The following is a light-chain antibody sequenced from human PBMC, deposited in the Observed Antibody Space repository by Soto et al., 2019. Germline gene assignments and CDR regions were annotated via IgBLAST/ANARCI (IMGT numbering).Light chain of an antibody. V-gene: IGKV3-20*01. CDR2: GAS. J-gene: IGKJ1*01. CDR3: QQYGNSPKT. Sequence: IVLTQSPGTLPLSPGERATLSCRASQSVSSTYLAWYQQKPGQAPRLLIYGASTRATGIPDRFSGSGSGTEFSLTISRLEPEDFAVYYCQQYGNSPKTFGQGTKVDIK. CDR1: QSVSSTY.